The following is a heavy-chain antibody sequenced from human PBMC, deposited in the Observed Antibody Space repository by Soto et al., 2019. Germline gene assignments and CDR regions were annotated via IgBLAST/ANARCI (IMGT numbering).Heavy chain of an antibody. Sequence: SETLSLTCTVSGGSISSSSYYWGWIRQPPGKGLEWIGSIYYSGSTYYNPSLKSRVTISVDTSKNQFSLKLSSVTAADTAVYYCARLGCSSTSCATYYYYYYGMDVWGQGTTVT. CDR2: IYYSGST. J-gene: IGHJ6*02. V-gene: IGHV4-39*01. CDR3: ARLGCSSTSCATYYYYYYGMDV. D-gene: IGHD2-2*01. CDR1: GGSISSSSYY.